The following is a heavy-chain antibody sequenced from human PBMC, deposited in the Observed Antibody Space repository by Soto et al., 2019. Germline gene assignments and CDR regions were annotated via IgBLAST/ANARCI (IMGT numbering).Heavy chain of an antibody. J-gene: IGHJ4*02. CDR1: GYTFTNYA. CDR3: ASAWFWDFVYYFDY. Sequence: QVQLVQSGAEVKKPGASVKVSCKASGYTFTNYAISWVRQAPGQGLEWMGWISAYNGNTNYAQKLQGRVTMTTDTSTSSASMGLCSFRSDDTAVYFCASAWFWDFVYYFDYWGQGTLVTVSS. D-gene: IGHD3-10*01. V-gene: IGHV1-18*01. CDR2: ISAYNGNT.